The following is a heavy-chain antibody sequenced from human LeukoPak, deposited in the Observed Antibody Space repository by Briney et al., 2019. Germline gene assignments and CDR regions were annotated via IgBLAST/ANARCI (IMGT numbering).Heavy chain of an antibody. CDR2: IIGSGGST. CDR1: GFTFSNYA. CDR3: AKRDGRGYYYFDY. V-gene: IGHV3-23*01. D-gene: IGHD3-22*01. Sequence: PGGSLRLSCTASGFTFSNYAMSWVRQAPGKGLEWVSAIIGSGGSTYYADSVKGRFTSSRDNSKNTLYLQMNSLRAEDTAIYYCAKRDGRGYYYFDYWGQGTLVTVSS. J-gene: IGHJ4*02.